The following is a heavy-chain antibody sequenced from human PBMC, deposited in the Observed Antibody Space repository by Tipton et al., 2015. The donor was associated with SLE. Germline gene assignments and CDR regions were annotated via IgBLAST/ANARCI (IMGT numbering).Heavy chain of an antibody. CDR3: ARAVGDTSGYLDY. J-gene: IGHJ4*02. Sequence: TLSLTCTVSGGSIRSSTYYWGWIRQPPGKGLEWIGNLDYSGSTYYNPSLKSRINISVDTSKNQFSLKLSSVTAADTAVYYCARAVGDTSGYLDYWGLGTLVTVSS. V-gene: IGHV4-39*07. D-gene: IGHD3-22*01. CDR2: LDYSGST. CDR1: GGSIRSSTYY.